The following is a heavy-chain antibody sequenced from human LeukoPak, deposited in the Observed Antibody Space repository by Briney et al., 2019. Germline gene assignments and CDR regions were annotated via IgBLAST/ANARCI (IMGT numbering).Heavy chain of an antibody. CDR2: ISYSGST. CDR3: ARDVLYYSSPSYFDY. V-gene: IGHV4-39*07. CDR1: GGSISSSSYY. Sequence: SEPLSLTCTVSGGSISSSSYYWAWIRQPPGKGLECIGSISYSGSTYYNPSLKSRVTISVDTAKNQFSLKLSSVTAADTAVYYCARDVLYYSSPSYFDYWGQGTLATVSS. D-gene: IGHD3-22*01. J-gene: IGHJ4*02.